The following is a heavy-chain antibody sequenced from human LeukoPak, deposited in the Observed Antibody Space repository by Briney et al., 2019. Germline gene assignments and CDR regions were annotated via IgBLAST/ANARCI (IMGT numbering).Heavy chain of an antibody. Sequence: KPSETLSLTCAVYGGSFSGYYWSWIRQPSGKGLEWIGEINHSGSTNYNPSLKSRVTISVDTSKNQFSLKLSSVTAADTAVYYCARGGYSGYDRLGYWGQGTLVTVSS. J-gene: IGHJ4*02. V-gene: IGHV4-34*01. D-gene: IGHD5-12*01. CDR3: ARGGYSGYDRLGY. CDR2: INHSGST. CDR1: GGSFSGYY.